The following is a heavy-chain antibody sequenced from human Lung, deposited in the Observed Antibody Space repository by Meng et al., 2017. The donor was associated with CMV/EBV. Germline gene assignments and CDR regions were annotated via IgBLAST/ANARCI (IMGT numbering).Heavy chain of an antibody. D-gene: IGHD2-15*01. Sequence: QGQVLGSGGVVVQPGMSLRLSCEASGFTFSRDAMHWVRQAPGKGLEWVAVISYDGSNKYYAASVKGRFTISRDNSKNTLYLQMNSLRAEDTAVYYCAHGGGDCWGQGTLVTVSS. J-gene: IGHJ4*02. CDR1: GFTFSRDA. V-gene: IGHV3-30-3*01. CDR2: ISYDGSNK. CDR3: AHGGGDC.